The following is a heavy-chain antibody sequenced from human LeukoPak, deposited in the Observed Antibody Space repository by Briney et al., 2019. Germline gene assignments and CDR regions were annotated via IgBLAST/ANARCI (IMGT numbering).Heavy chain of an antibody. CDR3: ARDAEYYYDSSGYYPLRY. Sequence: GGSLRLSCAASGFTFSSFGMHWVRQAPGKGLEWVAVIWYDGSNKYYADSVKGRFTISRDISKNTLYLQMNSLRAEDTAVYYCARDAEYYYDSSGYYPLRYWGQGTLVTVSS. D-gene: IGHD3-22*01. CDR1: GFTFSSFG. J-gene: IGHJ4*02. CDR2: IWYDGSNK. V-gene: IGHV3-33*01.